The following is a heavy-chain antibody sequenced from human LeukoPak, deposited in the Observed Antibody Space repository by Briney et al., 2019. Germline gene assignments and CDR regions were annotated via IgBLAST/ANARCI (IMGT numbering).Heavy chain of an antibody. V-gene: IGHV3-23*01. CDR1: GFTFSSIA. CDR3: ASCYAFNWFDP. J-gene: IGHJ5*02. D-gene: IGHD2-2*01. CDR2: ISGSGGST. Sequence: GGPLRLSCAPSGFTFSSIAMTWAAQAQGRGREGFSAISGSGGSTYYADSVKGRFTISRDNSKNTLYLQMNSLRAEDTAVYYCASCYAFNWFDPWGQGTLVTVSS.